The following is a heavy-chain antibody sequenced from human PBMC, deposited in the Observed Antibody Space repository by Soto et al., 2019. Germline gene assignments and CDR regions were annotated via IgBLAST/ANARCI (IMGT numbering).Heavy chain of an antibody. J-gene: IGHJ5*02. V-gene: IGHV4-59*01. CDR1: GGSISTFY. Sequence: SETLSLTCSVSGGSISTFYWTWIRQPPGKGLEWVGHIYYSGSTSYNPSLKSRVTISVDTSNNQFSLKLSSVTAADTAVYYCARGRSCIVSTCYDASNWFGPWGPGPLVTLSS. D-gene: IGHD2-2*01. CDR3: ARGRSCIVSTCYDASNWFGP. CDR2: IYYSGST.